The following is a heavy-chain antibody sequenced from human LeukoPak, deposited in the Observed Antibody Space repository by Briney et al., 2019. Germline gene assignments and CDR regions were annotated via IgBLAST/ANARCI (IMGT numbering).Heavy chain of an antibody. Sequence: PGGSLRLSCAASGFTFSTHGMHWVRQAPGKGLEWVAFIRYDGINKYYADSVKGRFTISRDSFKNTLYLQMNSLRAEDTAVYYCAKAPFGSHDAFDIWGQGTMVTVSS. CDR3: AKAPFGSHDAFDI. J-gene: IGHJ3*02. CDR2: IRYDGINK. D-gene: IGHD3-3*01. V-gene: IGHV3-30*02. CDR1: GFTFSTHG.